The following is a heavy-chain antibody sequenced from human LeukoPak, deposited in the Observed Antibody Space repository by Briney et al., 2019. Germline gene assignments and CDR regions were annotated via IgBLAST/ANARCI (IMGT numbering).Heavy chain of an antibody. CDR3: ARTPYYYGSGSSVFDY. D-gene: IGHD3-10*01. V-gene: IGHV3-21*01. Sequence: GGSLRLSCAASGFTFSSYNMNWVRQAPGKGLEWVSSISSSSSYIYYADSVKGRFTISRDNSKNTLYLQMNSLRAEDTAVYYCARTPYYYGSGSSVFDYWGQGTLVTVSS. CDR2: ISSSSSYI. CDR1: GFTFSSYN. J-gene: IGHJ4*02.